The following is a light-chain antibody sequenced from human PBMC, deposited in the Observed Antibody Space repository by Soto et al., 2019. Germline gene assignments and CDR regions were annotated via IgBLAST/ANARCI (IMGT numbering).Light chain of an antibody. J-gene: IGLJ2*01. V-gene: IGLV2-23*01. CDR2: EGS. CDR1: SSDVGSYNL. CDR3: CSYAALGV. Sequence: QSVLTQPASVSGSPGQSITISCTGTSSDVGSYNLVSWYQQHPGKAPKLMIYEGSKRPSGVSNRFSGSKSGNTASLTISGLQAEDEADYYCCSYAALGVFGGGTKLTVL.